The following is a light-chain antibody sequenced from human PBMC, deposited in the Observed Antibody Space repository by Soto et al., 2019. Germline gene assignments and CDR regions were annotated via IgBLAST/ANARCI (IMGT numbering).Light chain of an antibody. V-gene: IGKV1-39*01. CDR2: SAS. CDR1: QRISTF. J-gene: IGKJ4*01. CDR3: QHSYRLPLT. Sequence: DIQMTQSPSSLSAFVGDSVTITCHASQRISTFLNWYHQKPGKAPKLLIYSASYLQSGVPSNFSGSGSVTDFTLRIVTLQPEDFGTYFCQHSYRLPLTFGGGTKVEI.